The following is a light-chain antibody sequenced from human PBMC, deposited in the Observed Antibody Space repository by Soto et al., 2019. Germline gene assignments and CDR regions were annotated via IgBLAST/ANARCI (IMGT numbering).Light chain of an antibody. CDR3: SSYTTSNTRQIV. J-gene: IGLJ1*01. CDR2: DVS. CDR1: SSDVGGYNY. V-gene: IGLV2-14*03. Sequence: QSVLTQPASVSGSIGEVVAISCTGTSSDVGGYNYVSWYQHHPGKAPKLIIYDVSNRPSGVSIRFSGSKSDNTASLTISGLQPEDEADYHCSSYTTSNTRQIVFGTGTKVTVL.